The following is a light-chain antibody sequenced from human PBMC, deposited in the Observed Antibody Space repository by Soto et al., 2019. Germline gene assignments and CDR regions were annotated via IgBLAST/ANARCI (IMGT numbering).Light chain of an antibody. J-gene: IGLJ3*02. CDR1: KLGSES. V-gene: IGLV3-21*02. CDR2: DDS. CDR3: AAWDDSLSVAE. Sequence: SYELTQPPSVSVAPGQTARITCGGSKLGSESVHWYRQKPGQAPVLVVYDDSDRPSGIPERFSGSNSGHTATLTINRVEAGDEADYYCAAWDDSLSVAEFGGGTKLTVL.